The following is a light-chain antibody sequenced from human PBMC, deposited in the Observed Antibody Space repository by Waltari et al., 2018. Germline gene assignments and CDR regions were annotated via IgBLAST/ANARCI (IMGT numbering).Light chain of an antibody. V-gene: IGKV1-5*03. J-gene: IGKJ4*02. CDR1: QSISSW. Sequence: DIQITQSPSTLSASVGDRVTITCRASQSISSWLAWYQQKPGKAPKLLIYKASNLESGVPSRFSGGGSGTEFTLTINSLQPDDFATYYCQHYDSYSATFGRGTKVEIK. CDR3: QHYDSYSAT. CDR2: KAS.